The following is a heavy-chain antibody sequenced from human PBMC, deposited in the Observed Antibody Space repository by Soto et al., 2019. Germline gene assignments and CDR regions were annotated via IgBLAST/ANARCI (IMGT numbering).Heavy chain of an antibody. CDR3: AKDRVVILATTRGFDY. J-gene: IGHJ4*02. D-gene: IGHD2-15*01. Sequence: PGGSLRLSCAASGFTFSTYGMHWVRQAPGKGLEWVAVILYDGSNKYYADSVKGRFTISRDNSKNTLYLQMNSLKAEDTAVYYCAKDRVVILATTRGFDYWGQGTLVTVSS. V-gene: IGHV3-30*18. CDR2: ILYDGSNK. CDR1: GFTFSTYG.